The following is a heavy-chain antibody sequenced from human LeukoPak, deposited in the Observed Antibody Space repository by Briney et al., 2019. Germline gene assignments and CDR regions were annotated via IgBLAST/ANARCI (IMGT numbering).Heavy chain of an antibody. J-gene: IGHJ4*02. CDR2: ISSSSSTI. V-gene: IGHV3-48*04. CDR1: GFTFSSYS. Sequence: GGSLRLSCAASGFTFSSYSMNWVRQAPGKGLEWVSYISSSSSTIYYADSVKGRFTISRDNAKNSLYLQMNSLRAEDTAVYYCAKIPPAMGQRRITMVRGVPYEPDYWGQGTLVTVSS. CDR3: AKIPPAMGQRRITMVRGVPYEPDY. D-gene: IGHD3-10*01.